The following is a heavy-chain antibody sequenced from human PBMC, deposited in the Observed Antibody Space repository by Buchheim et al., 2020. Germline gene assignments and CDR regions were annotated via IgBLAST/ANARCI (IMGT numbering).Heavy chain of an antibody. CDR3: RDGHYSDR. CDR1: DSGSTFGNLW. V-gene: IGHV3-7*01. J-gene: IGHJ4*02. Sequence: DVHLVESGGGLVQPGGSLRLSCIASDSGSTFGNLWMSWVRQPPGKALEWVANVNEDGTTRNYVDSVKGRFTISRDNAKRSLFLQISALRVEDTAVYYCRDGHYSDRWGPGAL. D-gene: IGHD5-24*01. CDR2: VNEDGTTR.